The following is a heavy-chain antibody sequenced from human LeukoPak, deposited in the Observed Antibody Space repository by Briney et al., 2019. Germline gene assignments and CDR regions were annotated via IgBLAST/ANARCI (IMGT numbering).Heavy chain of an antibody. CDR3: TRDSGTYNWLDP. CDR2: IDKKDNFHAT. Sequence: GGSLKLSCAASGFTFSGCAIHWVRQSSGKGLEWVGHIDKKDNFHATAYAASVQGRFSISRDDSKNTAFLHMNSLKTEDMALYYCTRDSGTYNWLDPWGQGILVTVSS. CDR1: GFTFSGCA. D-gene: IGHD1-26*01. J-gene: IGHJ5*02. V-gene: IGHV3-73*01.